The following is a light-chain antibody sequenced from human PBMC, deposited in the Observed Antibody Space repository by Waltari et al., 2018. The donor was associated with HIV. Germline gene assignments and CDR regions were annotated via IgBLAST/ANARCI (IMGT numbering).Light chain of an antibody. Sequence: QSALTQPASVSGSPGQSITISCTGTSSHVGGYNYVPWSQQHPGKAPKLMIYVVSMCPAGVSNRFSGSQSVNPASLTISVLQAEDEADYYCSSYTSSSTQVFGAGTKVTVL. CDR2: VVS. CDR1: SSHVGGYNY. J-gene: IGLJ1*01. V-gene: IGLV2-14*01. CDR3: SSYTSSSTQV.